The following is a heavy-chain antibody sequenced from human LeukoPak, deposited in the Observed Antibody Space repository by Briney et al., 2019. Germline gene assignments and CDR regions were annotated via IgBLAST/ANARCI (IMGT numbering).Heavy chain of an antibody. CDR2: ISYDGSNK. Sequence: PGRSLRLSCAASGFTFCSYAMHWVRQAPGKGLEWVAVISYDGSNKYYADSVKGRFTISRDNSKNTLYLQMNSLRAEDTAVYYCARASGSYSPFDYWGQGTLVTVSS. CDR3: ARASGSYSPFDY. CDR1: GFTFCSYA. V-gene: IGHV3-30*04. D-gene: IGHD1-26*01. J-gene: IGHJ4*02.